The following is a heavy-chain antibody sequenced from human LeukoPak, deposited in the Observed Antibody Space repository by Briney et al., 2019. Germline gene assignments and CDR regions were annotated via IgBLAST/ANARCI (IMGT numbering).Heavy chain of an antibody. CDR2: INPSGGST. D-gene: IGHD3-22*01. V-gene: IGHV1-46*01. Sequence: ASVKVSCKASGYTFTSYYMHWVRQAPGQGLEWMGIINPSGGSTSYAQKFQGRVTMTRDTSTSTVYMELSSLRSEDTAVYYCASQDDSSGYLAGAFDIWGQGTMVTVSS. CDR3: ASQDDSSGYLAGAFDI. CDR1: GYTFTSYY. J-gene: IGHJ3*02.